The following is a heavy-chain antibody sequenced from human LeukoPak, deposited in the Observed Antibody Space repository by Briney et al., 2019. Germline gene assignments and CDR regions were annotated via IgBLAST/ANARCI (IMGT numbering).Heavy chain of an antibody. V-gene: IGHV4-38-2*02. CDR1: GNSISSGYY. J-gene: IGHJ4*02. CDR3: ASLRAEPQLRAGY. CDR2: IYHSGST. D-gene: IGHD2-2*01. Sequence: SQTLSLTCTVSGNSISSGYYWGWIRQPPGKGLEWIGSIYHSGSTYYNPSLKSRVTISVDTSKNQFSLKLSSVTAADTAVYYCASLRAEPQLRAGYWGQGTLVTVSS.